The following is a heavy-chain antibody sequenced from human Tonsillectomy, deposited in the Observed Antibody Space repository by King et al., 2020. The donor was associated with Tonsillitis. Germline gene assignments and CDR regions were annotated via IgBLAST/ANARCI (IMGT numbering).Heavy chain of an antibody. CDR2: INHSGST. V-gene: IGHV4-34*01. Sequence: VQLQHWGAGLLKPSENLSLPCAVYGGSFRGYYWSWIRQPPGKGLDGIGEINHSGSTHYNPSLKILVTISVDTSKNPFSLKLSPVSAADTAVYYCVSGELVVVAAAKFYYYYYMDVWGKGTTVTVSS. J-gene: IGHJ6*03. CDR3: VSGELVVVAAAKFYYYYYMDV. D-gene: IGHD2-2*01. CDR1: GGSFRGYY.